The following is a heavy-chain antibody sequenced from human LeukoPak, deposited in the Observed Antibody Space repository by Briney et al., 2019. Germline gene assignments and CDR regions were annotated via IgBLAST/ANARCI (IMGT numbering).Heavy chain of an antibody. CDR3: ARHYRAAAGTGD. CDR1: GGSFSGYY. Sequence: SETLSLTCAVYGGSFSGYYWSWIRQPPGKGLEWIGEINHSGSTNYNPSLKSRVTISVDTSKNQFSLKLSSVTAADTAVYYCARHYRAAAGTGDWGQGTLVTVSS. D-gene: IGHD6-13*01. J-gene: IGHJ4*02. V-gene: IGHV4-34*01. CDR2: INHSGST.